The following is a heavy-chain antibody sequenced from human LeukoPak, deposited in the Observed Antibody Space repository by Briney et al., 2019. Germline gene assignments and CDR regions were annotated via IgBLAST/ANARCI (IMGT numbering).Heavy chain of an antibody. CDR1: GYSLINNG. CDR2: ISPYNGNT. Sequence: ASVKVSCKASGYSLINNGINWVRQAPGQGLEWMGWISPYNGNTNFAQKLQGRVTMTTDTSTSTAYLELRSLRSDDTAVYYCARGETRNDYWGQGTLVTVSS. D-gene: IGHD3-16*01. CDR3: ARGETRNDY. V-gene: IGHV1-18*01. J-gene: IGHJ4*02.